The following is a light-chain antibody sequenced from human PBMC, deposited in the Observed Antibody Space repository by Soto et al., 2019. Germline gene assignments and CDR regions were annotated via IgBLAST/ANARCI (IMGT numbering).Light chain of an antibody. CDR3: QHYGNSPYT. Sequence: VWTPYPGNLSLSPGEIVTLSCRTSQSVPSNYLAWYQHKPGQAPRLLIYAASSSATGVPGRFSGGGSGTEFTLTISRLESEDFAVYYCQHYGNSPYTLGQGTKVDIK. CDR2: AAS. CDR1: QSVPSNY. J-gene: IGKJ2*01. V-gene: IGKV3-20*01.